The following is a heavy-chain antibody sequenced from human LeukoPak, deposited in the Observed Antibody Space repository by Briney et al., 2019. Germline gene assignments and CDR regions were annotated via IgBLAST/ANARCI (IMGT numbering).Heavy chain of an antibody. Sequence: PSETLSLTCTVSGGSINISSHDWGWLRQPPGKGLEWIGNSYYTGCPYYNPSLQSRVTIFVDTSKNQFSLKLNSVTVADTAAYYCARLTALTYAMDVWGQGTTVTVSS. D-gene: IGHD3-16*01. CDR1: GGSINISSHD. CDR2: SYYTGCP. V-gene: IGHV4-39*01. J-gene: IGHJ6*02. CDR3: ARLTALTYAMDV.